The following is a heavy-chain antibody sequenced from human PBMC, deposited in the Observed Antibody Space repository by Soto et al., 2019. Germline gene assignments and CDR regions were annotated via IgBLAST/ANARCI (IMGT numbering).Heavy chain of an antibody. CDR1: GYSFTSYW. J-gene: IGHJ6*02. CDR3: ARRVARALAAGDYYGMDV. V-gene: IGHV5-51*01. CDR2: IYPGDSDT. D-gene: IGHD6-13*01. Sequence: PGESLKISCKGSGYSFTSYWIGWVRQMPGKGLEWMGIIYPGDSDTRYSPSFQGQVTISADKSISTAYLQWSSLKASDTAMYYCARRVARALAAGDYYGMDVWGQGTTVTVSS.